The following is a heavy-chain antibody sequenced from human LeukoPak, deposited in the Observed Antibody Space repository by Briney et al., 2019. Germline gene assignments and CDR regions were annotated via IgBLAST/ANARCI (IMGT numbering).Heavy chain of an antibody. D-gene: IGHD4-17*01. CDR2: IYSGGST. V-gene: IGHV3-53*01. Sequence: GGSLRVSCAASGFTVSSNFMTWVRQAPGKGLEWVSVIYSGGSTYYADSVKGRFTISRDNSKNTLYLQMNSLRAEDTAVYYCATHGSTVTHFDYWGQGTLVTVSS. J-gene: IGHJ4*02. CDR1: GFTVSSNF. CDR3: ATHGSTVTHFDY.